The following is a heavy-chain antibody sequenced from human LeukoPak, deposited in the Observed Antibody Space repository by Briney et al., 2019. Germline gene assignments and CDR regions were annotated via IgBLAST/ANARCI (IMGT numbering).Heavy chain of an antibody. D-gene: IGHD2-8*01. V-gene: IGHV3-21*01. CDR3: ARDHTKREYYFDY. CDR1: GFTFSSYS. J-gene: IGHJ4*02. CDR2: ISSSSSYI. Sequence: GGSLRLSCAASGFTFSSYSMNWVRQAPGKGLEWVSSISSSSSYIYYADSVKGRLTISRDNAKNSLYLQMNSLRAEDTAVYYCARDHTKREYYFDYWGQGTLVTVSS.